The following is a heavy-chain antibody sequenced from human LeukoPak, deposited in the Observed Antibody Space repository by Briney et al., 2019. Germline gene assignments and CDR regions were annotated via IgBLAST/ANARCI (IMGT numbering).Heavy chain of an antibody. CDR3: TTGGNYYGH. CDR2: IRSKANSYAT. D-gene: IGHD1-26*01. Sequence: GGSLRLSCAASGFTFSGSAMHWVRQASGKGLEWVGRIRSKANSYATAYDASVKGRFTISRDDSKNTAHLQMNTLKTEDTAVYYCTTGGNYYGHWGQGTLVTVSS. V-gene: IGHV3-73*01. J-gene: IGHJ4*02. CDR1: GFTFSGSA.